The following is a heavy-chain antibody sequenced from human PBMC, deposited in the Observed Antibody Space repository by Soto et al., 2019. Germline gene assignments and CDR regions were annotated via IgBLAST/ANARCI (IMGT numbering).Heavy chain of an antibody. J-gene: IGHJ6*02. CDR3: ARDQQMAYYYGSRTIESYAKDV. Sequence: GGSLRLSCQASGFNFDNYGMHWVRQAPGKGLEWVAVITYDGDNKYYADSVKGRFTISRDNLRNTLYLQMNSLRPEDSAVYYCARDQQMAYYYGSRTIESYAKDVWGQGNTVTVSS. CDR2: ITYDGDNK. CDR1: GFNFDNYG. D-gene: IGHD3-10*01. V-gene: IGHV3-30*03.